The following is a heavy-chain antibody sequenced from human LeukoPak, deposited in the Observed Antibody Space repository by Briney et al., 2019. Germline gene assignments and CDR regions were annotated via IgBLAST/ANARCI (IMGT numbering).Heavy chain of an antibody. D-gene: IGHD3-3*01. J-gene: IGHJ4*02. CDR1: GFTFSSYA. CDR3: ARSLRYYDFWSGLVY. V-gene: IGHV3-30-3*01. CDR2: ISYDGSNK. Sequence: GGSLRLSCAASGFTFSSYAMHWVRQAPGEGLEWVAVISYDGSNKYYADSVKGRFTISRDNSKNTLYLQMNSLRAEDTAVYYCARSLRYYDFWSGLVYWGQGTLVTVSS.